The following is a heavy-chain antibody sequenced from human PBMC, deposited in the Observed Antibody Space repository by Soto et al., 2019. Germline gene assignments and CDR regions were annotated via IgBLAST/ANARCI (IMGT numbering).Heavy chain of an antibody. J-gene: IGHJ6*02. CDR1: GFTFSSYG. CDR2: ISYDGSNK. V-gene: IGHV3-30*18. CDR3: AKEVVYSSIWYVEDYYGMDV. D-gene: IGHD6-13*01. Sequence: QVQLVESGGGVVQPGRSLRLSCAASGFTFSSYGMHWVRQAPGKGLQWVAVISYDGSNKYYADSVKGRFTISRDNSKNTLYLQMNSLSAEDSAVYYCAKEVVYSSIWYVEDYYGMDVWGQGTTVTVSS.